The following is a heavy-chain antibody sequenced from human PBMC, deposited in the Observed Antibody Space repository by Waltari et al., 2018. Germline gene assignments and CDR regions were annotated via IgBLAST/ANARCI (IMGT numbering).Heavy chain of an antibody. CDR3: TRDSRYCTRRDCRGDAFDI. J-gene: IGHJ3*02. CDR1: GFTYDHYW. V-gene: IGHV3-7*03. Sequence: EEQVVESGGGLVQPGGYLSLSCAARGFTYDHYWMSWVRTAPGKGLEWVAKINRDGTEKYYVDSVEGRFTISRDNARNSLSLQMNSLRAEDTSVYYCTRDSRYCTRRDCRGDAFDIWGQGTMVTVSS. CDR2: INRDGTEK. D-gene: IGHD2-8*01.